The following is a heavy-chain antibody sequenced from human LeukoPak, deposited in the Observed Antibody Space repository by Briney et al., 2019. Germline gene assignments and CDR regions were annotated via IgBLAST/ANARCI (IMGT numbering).Heavy chain of an antibody. CDR3: ARERDILTGYSRFDP. CDR2: IYYTGST. D-gene: IGHD3-9*01. J-gene: IGHJ5*02. CDR1: GGSISNYY. V-gene: IGHV4-59*12. Sequence: SETLSLTCTVSGGSISNYYWSWIRQPPGKGLDWIGYIYYTGSTNYNPSLKSRVTISVDTSKNQFSLKLSSVTAADTAVYYCARERDILTGYSRFDPWGQGTLVTVSS.